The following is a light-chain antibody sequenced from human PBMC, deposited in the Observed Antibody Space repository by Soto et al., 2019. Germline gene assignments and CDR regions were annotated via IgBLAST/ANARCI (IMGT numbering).Light chain of an antibody. V-gene: IGLV2-14*01. CDR3: SSYTSSSVV. J-gene: IGLJ2*01. Sequence: QSALTQPASVSGSPGQSITISCTGTSSDVGGYNYVSWYQQHPGKAPKLMIYEVSNRPSGVSNRFSGSKSGNTASLAISGLQAEDEADYYFSSYTSSSVVFGRGTKLAVL. CDR1: SSDVGGYNY. CDR2: EVS.